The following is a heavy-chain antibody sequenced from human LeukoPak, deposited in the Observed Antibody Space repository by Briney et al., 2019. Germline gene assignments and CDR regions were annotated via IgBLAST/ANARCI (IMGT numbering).Heavy chain of an antibody. D-gene: IGHD1-26*01. Sequence: GGSLRLSCAASGFTFSSYSMNWVRQAPGKRPEWGANMNIDGSERYYADSAKGRFTISRDNARNSVFLQMSGLRVEDTAVYYCARDPVEWELLLDYWGQGTLVTVSS. CDR1: GFTFSSYS. CDR3: ARDPVEWELLLDY. CDR2: MNIDGSER. J-gene: IGHJ4*02. V-gene: IGHV3-7*01.